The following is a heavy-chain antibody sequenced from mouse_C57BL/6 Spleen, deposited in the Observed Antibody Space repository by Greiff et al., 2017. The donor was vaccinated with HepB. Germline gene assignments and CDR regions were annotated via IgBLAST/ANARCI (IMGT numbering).Heavy chain of an antibody. CDR1: GFHIKDDY. CDR2: IDPENGDT. CDR3: TTSGTMDY. V-gene: IGHV14-4*01. J-gene: IGHJ4*01. D-gene: IGHD4-1*01. Sequence: EVQLQQSGAELVRPGASVQLSCTASGFHIKDDYMHWVTQRPEQGLEWIGWIDPENGDTEYASKFQGKATITADTSSHPADQQLSSLTSEDTPVYYCTTSGTMDYWGGGTSVTGST.